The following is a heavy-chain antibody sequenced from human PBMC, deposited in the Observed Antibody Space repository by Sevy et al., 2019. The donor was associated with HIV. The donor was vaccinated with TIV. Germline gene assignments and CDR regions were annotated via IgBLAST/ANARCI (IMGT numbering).Heavy chain of an antibody. V-gene: IGHV1-69*13. J-gene: IGHJ6*02. D-gene: IGHD2-15*01. Sequence: ASVKVSCKASGCTFSSDAISWVRQAPGQGLEWMGGIIPMFGTANYAQKFQRRVTITADESTSTAYMDLSSLGSEDTGVDYCARGRRLSGGNDYYYYYGMDVWGQGTTVTVSS. CDR2: IIPMFGTA. CDR3: ARGRRLSGGNDYYYYYGMDV. CDR1: GCTFSSDA.